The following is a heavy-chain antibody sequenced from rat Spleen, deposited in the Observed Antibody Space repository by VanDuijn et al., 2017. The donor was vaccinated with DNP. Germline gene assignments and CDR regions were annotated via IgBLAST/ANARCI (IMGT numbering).Heavy chain of an antibody. V-gene: IGHV5-22*01. CDR1: GFTFSDYY. D-gene: IGHD4-3*01. CDR2: ISYDGGST. J-gene: IGHJ3*01. Sequence: EVQLVESGGGLVQPGGSMKLSCAASGFTFSDYYMAWVRQAPTKGLEWVAYISYDGGSTNYGDSVKGRFTISRDNGKSTLFLQMNSLRSEDMATYYCARYNSGWFAYWGQGTLVTVSS. CDR3: ARYNSGWFAY.